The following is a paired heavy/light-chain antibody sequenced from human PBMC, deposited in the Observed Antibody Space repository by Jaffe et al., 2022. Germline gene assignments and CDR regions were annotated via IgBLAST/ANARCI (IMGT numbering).Heavy chain of an antibody. CDR2: IRYDGGNK. Sequence: QVQLVESGGGVVQPGGSLRLSCAASGFTFNNYDMHWVRQAPGKGLDWVAFIRYDGGNKNYADSVKGRFTISRDNSKNTLSLQMSSLRAEDSAVYYCAKVRHAFYSDYAVDIWGQGTMVTVSS. CDR3: AKVRHAFYSDYAVDI. D-gene: IGHD4-17*01. J-gene: IGHJ3*02. V-gene: IGHV3-30*02. CDR1: GFTFNNYD.
Light chain of an antibody. V-gene: IGLV8-61*01. CDR2: STN. CDR1: SGSVSTNYY. CDR3: VLFMGSGIWV. J-gene: IGLJ3*02. Sequence: QTVVTQEPSFSVSPGGTVTLTCGLSSGSVSTNYYPTWYQQTPGQAPRTLIYSTNTRSSGVPDRFSGSILGNKAALTITGAQADDESDYYCVLFMGSGIWVFGGGTKLTVL.